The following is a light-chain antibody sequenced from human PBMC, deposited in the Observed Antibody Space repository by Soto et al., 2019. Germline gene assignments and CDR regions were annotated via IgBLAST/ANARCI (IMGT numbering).Light chain of an antibody. V-gene: IGLV1-40*01. Sequence: QSALTQPPSVSGAPGQRVTISCSGSSSNIGAGYDVHWYQQLPGKAPKLLIYANNNRPSGVPDRFSGSKSVTSASLAIAGLQAEDEADYYCQSYDSSLTLFGTVNKVTV. CDR1: SSNIGAGYD. J-gene: IGLJ1*01. CDR3: QSYDSSLTL. CDR2: ANN.